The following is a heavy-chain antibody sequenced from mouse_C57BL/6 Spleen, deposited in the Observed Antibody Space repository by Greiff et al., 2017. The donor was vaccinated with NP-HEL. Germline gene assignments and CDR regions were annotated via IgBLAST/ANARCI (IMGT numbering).Heavy chain of an antibody. Sequence: VQLQQSGAELVKPGASVKISCKASGYTFTDYYITWVKQRPGQGLEWIGKIGPGSGSTYYNDKFKGKATLTADKSSSTAYMQLSSLTSEDSAVYFCAREGSYYGSCPFGYWGQGTLVTVSA. V-gene: IGHV1-77*01. CDR3: AREGSYYGSCPFGY. CDR2: IGPGSGST. CDR1: GYTFTDYY. J-gene: IGHJ3*01. D-gene: IGHD1-1*01.